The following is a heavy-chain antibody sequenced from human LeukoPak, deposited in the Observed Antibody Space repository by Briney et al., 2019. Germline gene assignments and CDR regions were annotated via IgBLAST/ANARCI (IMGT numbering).Heavy chain of an antibody. CDR3: ARGSDSSSWYNWFDP. V-gene: IGHV1-8*01. CDR2: MNPNSGNT. Sequence: ASVKVSCKASGYTFTSYDINWVRQATGQGLEWMGWMNPNSGNTGYAQKFQGRVTMTRNTSISTAYMELSSLRSEDTAVYYCARGSDSSSWYNWFDPWGQGTPVTVSS. CDR1: GYTFTSYD. J-gene: IGHJ5*02. D-gene: IGHD6-13*01.